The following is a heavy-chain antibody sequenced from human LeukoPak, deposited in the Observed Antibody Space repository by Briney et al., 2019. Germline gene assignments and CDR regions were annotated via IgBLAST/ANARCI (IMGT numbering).Heavy chain of an antibody. V-gene: IGHV3-21*01. J-gene: IGHJ4*02. CDR3: AREGILTGYGFDY. D-gene: IGHD3-9*01. CDR1: GFTFSSYS. Sequence: PGGSLRLSCAASGFTFSSYSMNWVRQAPGEGLEWVSSISSSSSYIYYADSVKGRFTISRDNAKNSLYLQMNSLRAEDTAVYYCAREGILTGYGFDYWGQGTLVTVSS. CDR2: ISSSSSYI.